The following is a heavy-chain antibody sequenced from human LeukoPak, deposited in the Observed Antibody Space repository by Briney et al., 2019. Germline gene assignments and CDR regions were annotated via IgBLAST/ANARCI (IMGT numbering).Heavy chain of an antibody. Sequence: PGRSLRLSCAASGFTFSSYAMHWVRQAPGKGLEWVAVISYDGSNKYYADSVKGRFTISGDNSKNTLYLQMNSLRAEDTAVYYCARAQGRYFDWAYFDYWGQGTLVTVSS. CDR2: ISYDGSNK. CDR3: ARAQGRYFDWAYFDY. J-gene: IGHJ4*02. D-gene: IGHD3-9*01. V-gene: IGHV3-30-3*01. CDR1: GFTFSSYA.